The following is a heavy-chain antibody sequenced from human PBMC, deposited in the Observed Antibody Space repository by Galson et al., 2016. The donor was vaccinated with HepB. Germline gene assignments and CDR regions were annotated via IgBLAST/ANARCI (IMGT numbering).Heavy chain of an antibody. CDR2: ISLHGGDI. V-gene: IGHV3-9*01. D-gene: IGHD6-19*01. CDR1: GFTFHEYA. Sequence: SLRLSCAASGFTFHEYAMHWVRQGPGKGLEWVAGISLHGGDIDYADSVEGRFTISRDDSGNTVYLQINTLRVEDTAMYYCASSIAVAGIIDYWGQGTLVTVSS. J-gene: IGHJ4*02. CDR3: ASSIAVAGIIDY.